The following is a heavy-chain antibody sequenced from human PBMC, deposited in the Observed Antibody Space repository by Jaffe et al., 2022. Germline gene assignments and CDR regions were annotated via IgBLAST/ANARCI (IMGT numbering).Heavy chain of an antibody. CDR3: AVRYCSSTSCYSQAFDI. CDR1: GFTFSSYS. CDR2: ISSSSSYI. D-gene: IGHD2-2*01. V-gene: IGHV3-21*01. J-gene: IGHJ3*02. Sequence: EVQLVESGGGLVKPGGSLRLSCAASGFTFSSYSMNWVRQAPGKGLEWVSSISSSSSYIYYADSVKGRFTISRDNAKNSLYLQMNSLRAEDTAVYYCAVRYCSSTSCYSQAFDIWGQGTMVTVSS.